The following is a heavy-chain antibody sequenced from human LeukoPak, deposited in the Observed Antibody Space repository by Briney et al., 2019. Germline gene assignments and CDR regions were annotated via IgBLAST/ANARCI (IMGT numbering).Heavy chain of an antibody. CDR3: ARQPSSYFDY. CDR1: GGSISSYY. CDR2: IYTSGST. J-gene: IGHJ4*02. Sequence: PSETLSLTCTVSGGSISSYYWSWIRQPPGKGLEWIGHIYTSGSTNYNPSLKSRVTISVDTSKNQSSLKRSSVTAADTAVYYCARQPSSYFDYWGQGTLVTVS. V-gene: IGHV4-4*09. D-gene: IGHD1-14*01.